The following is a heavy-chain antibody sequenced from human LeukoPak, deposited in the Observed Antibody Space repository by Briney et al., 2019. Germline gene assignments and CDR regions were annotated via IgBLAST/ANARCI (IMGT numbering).Heavy chain of an antibody. CDR3: PRARASGYCSSTSCTPGYYYYYMHV. CDR1: GFTFRRYK. Sequence: VGALRLSCAGSGFTFRRYKMNWGRQAPGKGRGWVSSIRCSSREKYYADSVKGRFTISRDNAKNSLYLQLNSLRAEDTAVYYCPRARASGYCSSTSCTPGYYYYYMHVWGKGTTVPVSS. D-gene: IGHD2-2*01. CDR2: IRCSSREK. J-gene: IGHJ6*03. V-gene: IGHV3-21*01.